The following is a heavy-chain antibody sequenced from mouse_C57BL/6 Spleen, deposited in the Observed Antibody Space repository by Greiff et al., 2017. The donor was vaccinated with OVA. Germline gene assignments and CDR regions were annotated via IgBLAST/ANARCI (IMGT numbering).Heavy chain of an antibody. CDR1: GYTFTSYW. V-gene: IGHV1-55*01. CDR2: IYPGSGST. Sequence: VQLQQPGAELVKPGASVKMSCKASGYTFTSYWITWVKQRPGQGLEWIGDIYPGSGSTNYNEKFKSKATLTVDTSSSTAYMQLSSLTSEDSAVYYCAKGVSEEDYFDYWGQGTTLTVSS. J-gene: IGHJ2*01. CDR3: AKGVSEEDYFDY.